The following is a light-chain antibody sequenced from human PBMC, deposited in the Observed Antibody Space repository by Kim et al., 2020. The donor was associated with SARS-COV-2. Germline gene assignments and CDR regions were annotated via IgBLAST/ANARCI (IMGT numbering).Light chain of an antibody. CDR1: QSVLYSSNNNNY. CDR2: WAS. J-gene: IGKJ2*03. CDR3: QQYYSIPYS. V-gene: IGKV4-1*01. Sequence: SATINCKSSQSVLYSSNNNNYLAWYQQKPGQPPKLLIYWASTRESGVPDRFSGSGSGTDFTLTISSLQAEDVAVYYCQQYYSIPYSFGQGTKLEI.